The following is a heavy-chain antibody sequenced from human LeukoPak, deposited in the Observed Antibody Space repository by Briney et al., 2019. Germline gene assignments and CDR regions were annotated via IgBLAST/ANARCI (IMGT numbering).Heavy chain of an antibody. Sequence: ASVKVSCKASGYTFNSYYMHWVRQAPGQGLEWMGIINPSGTDTSYAQKFQGRVTMTGDPSTRTVYMELSSLTSDDTAVYYCARGTTDDYWGQGTPVTVSS. D-gene: IGHD1-1*01. J-gene: IGHJ4*02. CDR1: GYTFNSYY. V-gene: IGHV1-46*02. CDR3: ARGTTDDY. CDR2: INPSGTDT.